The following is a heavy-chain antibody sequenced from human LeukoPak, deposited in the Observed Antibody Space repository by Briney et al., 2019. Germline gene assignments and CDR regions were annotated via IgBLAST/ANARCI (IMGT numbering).Heavy chain of an antibody. CDR3: ARASSGYSYGYAFDY. D-gene: IGHD5-18*01. J-gene: IGHJ4*02. CDR1: GGTFSSYA. CDR2: IIPIFGTA. V-gene: IGHV1-69*13. Sequence: SVKVSCKASGGTFSSYAISWVRQAPGQGLEWMGGIIPIFGTANYAQKFQGRVTITADESTSTAYMELSSLRSEDTAVYYCARASSGYSYGYAFDYWGQGTLVTVSS.